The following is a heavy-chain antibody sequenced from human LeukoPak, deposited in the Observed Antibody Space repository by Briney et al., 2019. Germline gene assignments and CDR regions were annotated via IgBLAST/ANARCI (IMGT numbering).Heavy chain of an antibody. V-gene: IGHV4-59*08. CDR1: GGSISSYF. CDR3: ARRGMAAMDV. J-gene: IGHJ6*02. D-gene: IGHD3-16*01. CDR2: IYYSGST. Sequence: SETLSLTCTVSGGSISSYFWNWIRQPPGKGLEWIGYIYYSGSTNYNPSLKSRVTISVDTSKNLFSLKLSSVIAADTAVYYCARRGMAAMDVWGQGSTVTVSS.